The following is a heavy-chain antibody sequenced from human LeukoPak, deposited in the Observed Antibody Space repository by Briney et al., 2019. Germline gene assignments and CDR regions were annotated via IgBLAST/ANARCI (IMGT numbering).Heavy chain of an antibody. CDR2: IPFDRSDK. V-gene: IGHV3-30*02. Sequence: PGGSLRLSCAASGFSFSGNAMHWVRQAPGKGLEWVAFIPFDRSDKYYAGSVKGRFTISRDNSKNTLYLQMNSLRAEDTAVYYCAGEIGAAGPSDAFDIWGQGTMVTVSS. CDR3: AGEIGAAGPSDAFDI. CDR1: GFSFSGNA. J-gene: IGHJ3*02. D-gene: IGHD6-13*01.